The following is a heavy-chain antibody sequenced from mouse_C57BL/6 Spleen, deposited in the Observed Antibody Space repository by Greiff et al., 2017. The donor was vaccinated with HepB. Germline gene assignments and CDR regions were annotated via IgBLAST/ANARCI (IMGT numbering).Heavy chain of an antibody. D-gene: IGHD1-1*01. CDR1: GYAFSSSW. V-gene: IGHV1-82*01. Sequence: QVQLKESGPELVKPGASVKISCKASGYAFSSSWMNWVKQRPGKGLEWIGRIYPGDGDTNDNGKFKGKATLTADKSSSTAYMQLSSLTSEDSAVYCCARSGLLRYYAMDYWGQGTSVTVSS. CDR2: IYPGDGDT. J-gene: IGHJ4*01. CDR3: ARSGLLRYYAMDY.